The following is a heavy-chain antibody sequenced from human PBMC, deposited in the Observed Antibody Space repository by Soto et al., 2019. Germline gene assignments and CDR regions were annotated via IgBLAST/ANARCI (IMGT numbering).Heavy chain of an antibody. CDR3: TTELEYYDFWSGYSVLNFDY. Sequence: EVQLVESGGGLVKPGGSLRLSCAASGFTFSNAWMNWVRQAPGKGLEWVGRIKSKTDGGTTDYAAPVKGRFTISRDDSKNTLYLQMNSLKTEDTAVYYCTTELEYYDFWSGYSVLNFDYWGQGTLVTVSS. J-gene: IGHJ4*02. CDR2: IKSKTDGGTT. CDR1: GFTFSNAW. V-gene: IGHV3-15*07. D-gene: IGHD3-3*01.